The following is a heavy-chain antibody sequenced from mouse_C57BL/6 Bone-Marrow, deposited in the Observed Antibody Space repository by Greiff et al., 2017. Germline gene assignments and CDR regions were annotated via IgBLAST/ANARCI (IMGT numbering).Heavy chain of an antibody. CDR2: ISYDGSN. J-gene: IGHJ3*01. V-gene: IGHV3-6*01. Sequence: DVQLVESGPGLVKPSQSLSLTCSVTGYSITSGYYWNWIRQFPGNKLEWMGYISYDGSNNYNPSLKNRISITRDTSKNQFFLKLNSVTTEDTATYYCARGLPPFAYWGQGTLVTVSA. CDR1: GYSITSGYY. CDR3: ARGLPPFAY.